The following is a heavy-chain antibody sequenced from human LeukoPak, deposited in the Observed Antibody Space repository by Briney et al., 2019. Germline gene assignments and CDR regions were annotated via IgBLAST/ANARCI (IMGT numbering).Heavy chain of an antibody. CDR3: ATGMWGYGSATSCPLDF. D-gene: IGHD2-2*01. Sequence: GGSLRLSCAASGFTFSSYSMNWVRPTPGKWLEWISYIRSSSRTIYYPSSVKGRYAFSRDNAKNSLYLQMDSLRAEDTAVYYCATGMWGYGSATSCPLDFWGEGTRVSVSS. CDR2: IRSSSRTI. V-gene: IGHV3-48*01. J-gene: IGHJ4*02. CDR1: GFTFSSYS.